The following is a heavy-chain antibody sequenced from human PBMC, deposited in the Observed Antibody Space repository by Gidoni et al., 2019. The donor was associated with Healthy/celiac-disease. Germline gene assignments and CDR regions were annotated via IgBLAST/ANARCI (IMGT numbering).Heavy chain of an antibody. CDR3: ARQGPSTPYDYGDSDQTDY. CDR2: IYYSGST. J-gene: IGHJ4*02. V-gene: IGHV4-31*03. Sequence: QVQLQESGPGLVKPSQTLSLTCTVSGGSISSGGYYWSWIRQHPGKGLEWIGYIYYSGSTYYNPSLKSRVTISVDTSKNQFSLKLSSVTAADTAVYYCARQGPSTPYDYGDSDQTDYWGQGTLVTVSS. CDR1: GGSISSGGYY. D-gene: IGHD4-17*01.